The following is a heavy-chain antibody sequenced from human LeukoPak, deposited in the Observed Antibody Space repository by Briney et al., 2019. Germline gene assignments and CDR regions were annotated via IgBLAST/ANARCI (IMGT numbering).Heavy chain of an antibody. J-gene: IGHJ4*02. V-gene: IGHV1-2*02. CDR1: GYTFTGYY. CDR2: INPNSGGT. D-gene: IGHD5-18*01. CDR3: AKVIALDTSMGIFDY. Sequence: ASVKVSCKASGYTFTGYYMHWVRQAPGQGLEWMGWINPNSGGTNYAQKFQGRVTMTRDTSIGTAYMELSRLRSDDTAVYYCAKVIALDTSMGIFDYWGQGTLVTVSS.